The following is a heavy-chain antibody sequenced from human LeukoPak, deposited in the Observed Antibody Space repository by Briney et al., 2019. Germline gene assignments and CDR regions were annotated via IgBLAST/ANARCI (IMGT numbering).Heavy chain of an antibody. D-gene: IGHD1-1*01. CDR3: AREGQQLKHFDY. Sequence: ASVKVSCKASGYTFTSYGISWVRQAPGQGLEWMGAINPRGDATIGAQKFQGRVTTTRDTSTSTVYIELSSLRSEDMAVYYCAREGQQLKHFDYWGQGTLVTVSS. V-gene: IGHV1-46*01. J-gene: IGHJ4*02. CDR1: GYTFTSYG. CDR2: INPRGDAT.